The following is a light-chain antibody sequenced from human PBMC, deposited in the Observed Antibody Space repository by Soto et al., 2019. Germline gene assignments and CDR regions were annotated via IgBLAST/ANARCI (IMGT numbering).Light chain of an antibody. CDR2: AAS. CDR3: QQSYSTPIT. CDR1: QSISFY. Sequence: DIQMNQSPSSLSASVGDRVTITCRASQSISFYLNWYQQKPGNAPKVLIYAASNLQTGVPSRFSGSGSGTDFTLTINSLQPEDFATYSCQQSYSTPITFGQGTRLE. V-gene: IGKV1-39*01. J-gene: IGKJ5*01.